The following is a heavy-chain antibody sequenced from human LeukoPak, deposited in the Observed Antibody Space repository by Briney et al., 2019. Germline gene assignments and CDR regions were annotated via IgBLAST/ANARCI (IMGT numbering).Heavy chain of an antibody. CDR3: AKHDPLYPPRIDY. Sequence: GGSLRLSCAASGFTFSSYGMHWVRQAPGKGLEWVAFIRYDGSNKYYADSVKGRFTISRDNSKNTLYLQMNSLRAEDTAVYYCAKHDPLYPPRIDYWGQGTLVTVSS. CDR2: IRYDGSNK. CDR1: GFTFSSYG. V-gene: IGHV3-30*02. J-gene: IGHJ4*02. D-gene: IGHD1-1*01.